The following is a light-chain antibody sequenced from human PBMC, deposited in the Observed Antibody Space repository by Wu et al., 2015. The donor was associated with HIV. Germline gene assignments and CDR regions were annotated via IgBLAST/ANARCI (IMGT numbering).Light chain of an antibody. CDR2: AAS. V-gene: IGKV3-20*01. CDR3: QQYGGSPPVT. J-gene: IGKJ5*01. CDR1: QHIDSRS. Sequence: EIVLSQSLGTLSLSPGERATVSCRASQHIDSRSLAWYQQRLGQAPRLLISAASNRAAGIPDRFNGSGSGTDFILTISRLEPEDSAVYFCQQYGGSPPVTFGQGTRLEI.